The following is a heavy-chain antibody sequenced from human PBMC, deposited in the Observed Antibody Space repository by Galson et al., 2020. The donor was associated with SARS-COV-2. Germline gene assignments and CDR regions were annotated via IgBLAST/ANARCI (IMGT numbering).Heavy chain of an antibody. D-gene: IGHD6-19*01. CDR1: GYSFTSFW. Sequence: GESLKISCKTSGYSFTSFWIGWVRQMPVKGLEWMGIIYPGYSDTRYRPSFLGQVTISADKSISTAYLQWSSLRASDTAMYYCATPGYTSGWTNFDYWGQGTLVTVSS. CDR2: IYPGYSDT. J-gene: IGHJ4*02. CDR3: ATPGYTSGWTNFDY. V-gene: IGHV5-51*01.